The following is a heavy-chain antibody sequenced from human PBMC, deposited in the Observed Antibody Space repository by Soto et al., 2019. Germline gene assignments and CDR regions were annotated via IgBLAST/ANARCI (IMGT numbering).Heavy chain of an antibody. Sequence: ASETLSLTCSVSGVTISGYYWTWIRQPAGKGLEWIGRIYSSGNTKYNPSLQSRVTMSLDTSNNQFSLRLTSVTAADTAVYYCARGQRFSDWFDPWGQGTLVTVSS. V-gene: IGHV4-4*07. CDR2: IYSSGNT. J-gene: IGHJ5*02. D-gene: IGHD3-3*01. CDR3: ARGQRFSDWFDP. CDR1: GVTISGYY.